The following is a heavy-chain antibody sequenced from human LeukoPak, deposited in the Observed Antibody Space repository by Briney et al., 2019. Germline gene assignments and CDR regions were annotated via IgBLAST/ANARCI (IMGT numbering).Heavy chain of an antibody. CDR1: GGSISSYY. Sequence: SETLSLTCTVSGGSISSYYWSWIRQPPGKGLEWIGYIYYIGSTNYNPSLKSRVTISVDTSKNQFSLKLSSVTAADTAVYYCARGVSFFDYWGQGTLVTVSS. D-gene: IGHD2-15*01. CDR2: IYYIGST. J-gene: IGHJ4*02. V-gene: IGHV4-59*01. CDR3: ARGVSFFDY.